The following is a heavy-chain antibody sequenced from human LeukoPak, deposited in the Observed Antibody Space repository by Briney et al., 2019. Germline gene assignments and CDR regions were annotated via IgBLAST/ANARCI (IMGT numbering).Heavy chain of an antibody. J-gene: IGHJ4*02. D-gene: IGHD6-19*01. CDR2: IIPIFGTA. Sequence: ASVKVSCKASGGTFSSYAISWVRQAPGQGLEWMGGIIPIFGTANYAQKFQGRVTITTDESTSTAYMELSSLRSEDTAVYYCASFSSGSESHIDYWGQGTLVTVSS. CDR1: GGTFSSYA. CDR3: ASFSSGSESHIDY. V-gene: IGHV1-69*05.